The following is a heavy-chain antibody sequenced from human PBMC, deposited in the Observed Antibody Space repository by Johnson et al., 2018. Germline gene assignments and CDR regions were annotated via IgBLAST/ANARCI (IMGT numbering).Heavy chain of an antibody. V-gene: IGHV3-9*01. CDR1: GFTLDDYA. J-gene: IGHJ1*01. D-gene: IGHD3-10*01. CDR2: ISWNSRNI. CDR3: VRGPGFGELLEYFQH. Sequence: VQLVESGGGVVQPGRSLRLSCAASGFTLDDYAMPWVRPVPGKGLEWVSGISWNSRNIDHADSVKGRFTIPRDNAKNSVSLQLDRLSPEDTALYYCVRGPGFGELLEYFQHWGQGTQVTVSS.